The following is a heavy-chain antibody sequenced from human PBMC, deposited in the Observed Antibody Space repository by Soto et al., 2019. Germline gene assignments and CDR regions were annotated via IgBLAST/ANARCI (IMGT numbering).Heavy chain of an antibody. Sequence: PSETLSLTCAVSGGSISSGGYSWSWIRQPPGKGLEWIGYTYHSGSTYYNPSLKSRVTISVDRSKNQFSLRLSSVTAADTAVYYCARAIFYYDSSGYYFDAFDIWGQGTMVTVSS. V-gene: IGHV4-30-2*01. CDR1: GGSISSGGYS. CDR3: ARAIFYYDSSGYYFDAFDI. D-gene: IGHD3-22*01. J-gene: IGHJ3*02. CDR2: TYHSGST.